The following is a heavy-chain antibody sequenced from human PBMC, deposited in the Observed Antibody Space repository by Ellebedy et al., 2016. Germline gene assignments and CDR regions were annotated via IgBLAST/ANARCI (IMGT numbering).Heavy chain of an antibody. CDR2: IKHDGSET. D-gene: IGHD3-10*01. J-gene: IGHJ4*02. CDR1: GFTFSSYW. CDR3: VIDPSHHDNYGLLVGF. Sequence: GESLKISXAASGFTFSSYWVTWVRQAPGKGLEWVANIKHDGSETYYVDSVKGRFTISRDDAKNSLYLQMNSLRADDTAIYYCVIDPSHHDNYGLLVGFWGQGTLVTVSS. V-gene: IGHV3-7*03.